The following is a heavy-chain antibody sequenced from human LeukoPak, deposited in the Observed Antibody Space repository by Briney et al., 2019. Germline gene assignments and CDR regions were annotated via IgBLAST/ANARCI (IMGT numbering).Heavy chain of an antibody. CDR2: IDEYGTTI. CDR3: ATDLSGRQDY. V-gene: IGHV3-74*01. D-gene: IGHD5-12*01. Sequence: GGSLRLSCAASGFTFSRYWMHWVRQAPGKGLAWVSRIDEYGTTINYADSVKGRFTISRNNAGDTLFLQMNGLRAEDTGVYYCATDLSGRQDYWGQGTLVTVSS. J-gene: IGHJ4*02. CDR1: GFTFSRYW.